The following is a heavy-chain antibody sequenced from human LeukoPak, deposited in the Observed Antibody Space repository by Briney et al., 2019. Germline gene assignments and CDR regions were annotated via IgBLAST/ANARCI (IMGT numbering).Heavy chain of an antibody. CDR3: ERVDGDFDI. D-gene: IGHD4-17*01. CDR2: IYSGGST. CDR1: GSTVISTY. J-gene: IGHJ3*02. Sequence: QPGGSLRPSRGAHGSTVISTYMSGVRQGPGKGLEWVSIIYSGGSTYYADSVKGRFTISRDNSKNTLYLQMNSLRAEDTAVYYCERVDGDFDIGGQGTMVTVSS. V-gene: IGHV3-66*01.